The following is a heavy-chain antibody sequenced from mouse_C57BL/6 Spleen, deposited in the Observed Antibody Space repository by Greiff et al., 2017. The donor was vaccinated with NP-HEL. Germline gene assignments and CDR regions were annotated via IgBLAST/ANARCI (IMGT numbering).Heavy chain of an antibody. J-gene: IGHJ2*01. D-gene: IGHD2-3*01. V-gene: IGHV5-4*03. CDR3: ERASHDGYYDYFDY. CDR2: ISDGGSYT. Sequence: EVKLVESGGGLVKPGGSLKLSCAASGFTFSSYAMSWVRQTPEKRLEWVATISDGGSYTYYPDNVKGRFTISRDNAKNNLYLQMSHLKSEDTAMYYCERASHDGYYDYFDYWGQGTTLTVSS. CDR1: GFTFSSYA.